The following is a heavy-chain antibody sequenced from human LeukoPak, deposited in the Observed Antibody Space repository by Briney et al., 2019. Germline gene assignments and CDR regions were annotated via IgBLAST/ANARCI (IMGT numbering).Heavy chain of an antibody. CDR3: ARWESNTAMVDDAFDI. D-gene: IGHD5-18*01. CDR1: GYTFTGYY. J-gene: IGHJ3*02. CDR2: INPNSGGT. Sequence: GASVKVSFKTSGYTFTGYYMHWVRQAPGQGLEWMGWINPNSGGTNYAQKFQGRVTMTRDTSISTAYMELSRLRSDDTAVYYCARWESNTAMVDDAFDIWGQGTMVTVSS. V-gene: IGHV1-2*02.